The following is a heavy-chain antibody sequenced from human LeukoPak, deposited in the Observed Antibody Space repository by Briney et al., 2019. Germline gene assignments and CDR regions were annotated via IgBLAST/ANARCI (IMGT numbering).Heavy chain of an antibody. CDR1: GFTFSDYY. V-gene: IGHV3-11*06. D-gene: IGHD5-18*01. Sequence: GGSLRLSCAASGFTFSDYYMSWIRQAPGKGLEWVSCISTGSTYTNYADSVKGRFTISRDNAENSLYLRMNSLRAEDTAVYYCARGGKRGYSYGYPVGGQGTLVTVSS. J-gene: IGHJ4*02. CDR3: ARGGKRGYSYGYPV. CDR2: ISTGSTYT.